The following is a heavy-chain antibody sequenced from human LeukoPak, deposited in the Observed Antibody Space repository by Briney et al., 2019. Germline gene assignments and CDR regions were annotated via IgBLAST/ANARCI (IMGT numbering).Heavy chain of an antibody. CDR3: ARGGAYCGGDCYWIDY. J-gene: IGHJ4*02. D-gene: IGHD2-21*02. Sequence: SETLSLTCTVSGGSISSSSYYWGWIRQPPGKGLEWIGSIYYSGSTYYNPSLKSRVTISVDTSKNQFSLKLSSVTAADTAVYYCARGGAYCGGDCYWIDYWGQGTLVAVSS. CDR2: IYYSGST. V-gene: IGHV4-39*07. CDR1: GGSISSSSYY.